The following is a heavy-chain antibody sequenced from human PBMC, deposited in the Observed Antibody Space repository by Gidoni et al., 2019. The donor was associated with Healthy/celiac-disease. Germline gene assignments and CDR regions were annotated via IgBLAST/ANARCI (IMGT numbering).Heavy chain of an antibody. CDR2: ISGSGGST. CDR3: AVAATPYYYYYYGMDV. J-gene: IGHJ6*02. V-gene: IGHV3-23*01. CDR1: GFTFRRYA. D-gene: IGHD2-15*01. Sequence: EVQLLESGGGLVQPGGSLRLSCAASGFTFRRYAMSWVRQAPGKGLEWVSAISGSGGSTYYADSVKGRFTISRDNSKNTLYLQMNSLRAEDTAVYYCAVAATPYYYYYYGMDVWGQGTTVTVSS.